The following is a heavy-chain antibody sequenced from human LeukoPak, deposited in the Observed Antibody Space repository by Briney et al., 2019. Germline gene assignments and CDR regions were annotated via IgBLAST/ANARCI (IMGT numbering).Heavy chain of an antibody. V-gene: IGHV3-7*01. Sequence: PGGSLRLSCAASGFTFSSYWTSWVRQAPGKGLEWVANIKQDGSEKYYVDSVKGRFTISRDNAKNSLYLQMNSLRAEDTAVYYCARLLDTAMDPYFDYWGQGTLVTVSS. CDR3: ARLLDTAMDPYFDY. CDR1: GFTFSSYW. CDR2: IKQDGSEK. D-gene: IGHD5-18*01. J-gene: IGHJ4*02.